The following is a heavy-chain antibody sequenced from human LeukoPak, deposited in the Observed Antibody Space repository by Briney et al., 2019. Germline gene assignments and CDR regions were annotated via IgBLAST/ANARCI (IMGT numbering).Heavy chain of an antibody. J-gene: IGHJ4*02. CDR2: IYSGGST. CDR3: ARISPLRNPFDY. D-gene: IGHD3-16*02. Sequence: GGSLRLSCAASGFTVSTNYMSWVRQAPGKGLEWVSVIYSGGSTYYADSVKGRFTISRDNAKNSLYLQMNSLRAEDTAVYYCARISPLRNPFDYWGQGTLVTVSS. V-gene: IGHV3-53*01. CDR1: GFTVSTNY.